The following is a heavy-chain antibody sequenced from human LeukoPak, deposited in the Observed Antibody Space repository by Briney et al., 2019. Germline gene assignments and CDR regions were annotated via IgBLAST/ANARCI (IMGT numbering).Heavy chain of an antibody. V-gene: IGHV3-53*01. Sequence: PPGGSLRLSCAASGFTVSRNYMTWVRQAPGKGLEWVSVIYSGGSTYYADSVKGRFTTSRDNSKNTLFLQMNSLRAEDTAVYYCARASLAYFDSWGQGTLVTVSS. CDR2: IYSGGST. J-gene: IGHJ4*02. CDR3: ARASLAYFDS. CDR1: GFTVSRNY.